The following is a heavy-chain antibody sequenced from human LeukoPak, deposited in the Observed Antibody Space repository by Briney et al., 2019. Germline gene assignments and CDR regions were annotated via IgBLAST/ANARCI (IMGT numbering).Heavy chain of an antibody. J-gene: IGHJ6*03. CDR3: ARANYDILTGPRGYYYYMDV. Sequence: SETLSLTCAVYGGSFSGYYWSWIRQPPGKGLEWIGEINHSGSTNYNPSLKSRVTISVDTSKNQFSLKLSSVTAADTAVYYCARANYDILTGPRGYYYYMDVWGKGTTVTISS. CDR2: INHSGST. D-gene: IGHD3-9*01. V-gene: IGHV4-34*01. CDR1: GGSFSGYY.